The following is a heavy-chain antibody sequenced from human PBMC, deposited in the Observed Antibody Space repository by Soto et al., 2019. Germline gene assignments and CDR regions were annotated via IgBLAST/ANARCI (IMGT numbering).Heavy chain of an antibody. CDR3: ARDLGGWTDS. CDR2: INAGNGNI. D-gene: IGHD6-19*01. J-gene: IGHJ4*02. V-gene: IGHV1-3*01. CDR1: GYTFTSYA. Sequence: QVQLVQSGAEVKKPWASVKVSCKASGYTFTSYAMQWVRQAPRQRHEWMGWINAGNGNIKYSQQSQGRVTITRDTSASTAYVELISVRSEDTTGYCCARDLGGWTDSWGQGTLVTFSS.